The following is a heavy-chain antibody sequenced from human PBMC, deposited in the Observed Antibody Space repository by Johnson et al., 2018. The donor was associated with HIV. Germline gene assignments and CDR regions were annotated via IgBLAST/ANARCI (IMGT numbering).Heavy chain of an antibody. CDR3: SKGMWVHDAFYI. V-gene: IGHV3-11*04. D-gene: IGHD1-26*01. CDR1: GFSFSDFY. CDR2: ISSSGCTI. J-gene: IGHJ3*02. Sequence: QVQLVESGGGLVKPGGSLRLSCAASGFSFSDFYMSCIRQAPGKGLEWISYISSSGCTIYHAESVKGRFTISRDNAKNSLYLQMNSLRAEDTAVYYCSKGMWVHDAFYIWGQGTMVTVSS.